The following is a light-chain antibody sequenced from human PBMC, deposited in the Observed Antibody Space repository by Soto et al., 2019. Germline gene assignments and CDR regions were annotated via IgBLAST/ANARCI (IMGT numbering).Light chain of an antibody. V-gene: IGLV3-1*01. J-gene: IGLJ1*01. Sequence: SYELTQPPSVSVSPGQTASITCSGDKLGDKYACWYQQKPGQSPVLVIYQDSKRPSGIPERFSGSNSGNTATLTISGTQAMDEADYYCQAWDSSTAPNYVFRTGTKVTVL. CDR1: KLGDKY. CDR3: QAWDSSTAPNYV. CDR2: QDS.